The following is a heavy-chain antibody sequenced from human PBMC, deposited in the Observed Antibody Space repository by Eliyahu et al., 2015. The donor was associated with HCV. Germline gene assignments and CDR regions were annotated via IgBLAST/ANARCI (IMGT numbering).Heavy chain of an antibody. CDR1: GDSFSGYY. Sequence: QVQLQQWGAGLLRPSETLSLTCAVYGDSFSGYYWSWIRQPPGKGLEWIGEITHSGDTYYNPSLKSRLTISVDTSKNQFSLKVNSVTAADTAVYYCARGWGFFTSMNKYFYMDVWGEGTTVTVS. V-gene: IGHV4-34*01. J-gene: IGHJ6*03. D-gene: IGHD1/OR15-1a*01. CDR2: ITHSGDT. CDR3: ARGWGFFTSMNKYFYMDV.